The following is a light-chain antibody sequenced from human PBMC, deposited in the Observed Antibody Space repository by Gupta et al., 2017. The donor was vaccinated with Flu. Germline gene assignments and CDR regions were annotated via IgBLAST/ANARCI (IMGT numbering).Light chain of an antibody. CDR2: GAS. V-gene: IGKV1-12*01. J-gene: IGKJ4*01. Sequence: DNQMTQSPSFVSASVGDRVTITCRASQEIGSWLVWYQQKPGRAPNLLISGASNLQSGVTSRFSGSGSGTVFTLTISRLQPEDFATYYCQQAHSFPLTFGGGTKVEI. CDR3: QQAHSFPLT. CDR1: QEIGSW.